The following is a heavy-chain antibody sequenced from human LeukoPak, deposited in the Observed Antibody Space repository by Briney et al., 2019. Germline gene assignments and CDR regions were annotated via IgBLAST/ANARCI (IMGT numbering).Heavy chain of an antibody. J-gene: IGHJ3*02. V-gene: IGHV4-39*01. CDR1: GGSISSSSYY. CDR3: ASYVQTPPDAFDI. D-gene: IGHD2-15*01. CDR2: IYYSGST. Sequence: SETLSLTCTVSGGSISSSSYYWGWIRQPPGKGLEWIGSIYYSGSTYYNPSLKSRLTISVDTSKNQFSLKLSSVTAADTAVYYCASYVQTPPDAFDIWGQGTMVTVSS.